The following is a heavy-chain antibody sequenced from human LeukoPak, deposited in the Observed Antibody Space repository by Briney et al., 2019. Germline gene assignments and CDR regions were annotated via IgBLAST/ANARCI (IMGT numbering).Heavy chain of an antibody. CDR2: ISSTNVI. CDR3: ILSSGFMYYFDY. D-gene: IGHD3-22*01. CDR1: GFTFSDYY. J-gene: IGHJ4*02. Sequence: PGGSLRLSCAASGFTFSDYYMSWIRQAPAKGLEWVSYISSTNVIWYTDSVKGRFTISRDDAKNSLYLQMNSLRAEDTAVYYCILSSGFMYYFDYWGQGTRVTVSS. V-gene: IGHV3-11*01.